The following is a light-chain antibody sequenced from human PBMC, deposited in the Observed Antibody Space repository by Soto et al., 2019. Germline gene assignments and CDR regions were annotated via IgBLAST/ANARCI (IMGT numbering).Light chain of an antibody. Sequence: TQSPATLSLSPGERATLSSRASQSVSSKLVCYQHKPGQAPTLLMSGASNRASGVPVRFSGSGSGTDFTLTITRLEPEDFALYYCQQYGGSPITFGLGTRLEIK. CDR3: QQYGGSPIT. CDR1: QSVSSK. J-gene: IGKJ5*01. V-gene: IGKV3-20*01. CDR2: GAS.